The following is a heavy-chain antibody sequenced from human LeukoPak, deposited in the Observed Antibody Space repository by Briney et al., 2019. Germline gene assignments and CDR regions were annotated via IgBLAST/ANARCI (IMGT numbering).Heavy chain of an antibody. CDR1: GYTFTGYY. CDR3: ARDGLRYCSSTSCYTFGY. D-gene: IGHD2-2*02. J-gene: IGHJ4*02. CDR2: INPNSGGT. Sequence: ASVKVSCKASGYTFTGYYMHWVRQAPGQGLEWMGWINPNSGGTNYAQKFQGRVTMTRDTSISTAYMELSRLRSDDTAVYYCARDGLRYCSSTSCYTFGYWGQGTLVTVSS. V-gene: IGHV1-2*02.